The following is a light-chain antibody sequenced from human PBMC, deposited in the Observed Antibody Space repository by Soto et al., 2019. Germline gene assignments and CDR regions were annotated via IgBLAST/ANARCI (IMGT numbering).Light chain of an antibody. J-gene: IGLJ3*02. CDR2: EVS. V-gene: IGLV2-14*01. Sequence: QSALTQPASVSGSPGQSITISCTGTRSDVGGYAYVSWYQQYPCKAPKLVISEVSNRPSGISHRFSGSRSGNTASLTISGLQAEDEADYYCCSYTDRTTPVFGGGTKLTVL. CDR3: CSYTDRTTPV. CDR1: RSDVGGYAY.